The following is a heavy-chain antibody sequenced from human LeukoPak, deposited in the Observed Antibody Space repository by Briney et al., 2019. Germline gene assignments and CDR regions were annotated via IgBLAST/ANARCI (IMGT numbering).Heavy chain of an antibody. CDR3: ARGGSSGEWFSHLDY. Sequence: ASVTVSCKASGYTFTDYYMHWVRQAPGQGLEWMGWINPNSGGTNYAQKFQGRVTITRDTSISTAYMELSRLRSDDTAVYYCARGGSSGEWFSHLDYWGQGTLVTVSS. CDR2: INPNSGGT. J-gene: IGHJ4*02. CDR1: GYTFTDYY. D-gene: IGHD3-3*01. V-gene: IGHV1-2*02.